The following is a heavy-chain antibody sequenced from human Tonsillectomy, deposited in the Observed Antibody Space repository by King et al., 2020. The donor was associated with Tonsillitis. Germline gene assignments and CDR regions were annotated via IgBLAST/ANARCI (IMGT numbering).Heavy chain of an antibody. CDR2: INTNSGGT. V-gene: IGHV1-2*04. CDR1: GYSFTVYY. CDR3: ASLYCSDGKCYAGWFDP. Sequence: QLVQSWADVKKPGASVKVSCKASGYSFTVYYIHCVRQAPGQGLEWMGWINTNSGGTEDAPKFQGWVTMTRDPSISTAYMELSRLRFDDTALYYCASLYCSDGKCYAGWFDPWGQGTLVTVSS. J-gene: IGHJ5*02. D-gene: IGHD2-15*01.